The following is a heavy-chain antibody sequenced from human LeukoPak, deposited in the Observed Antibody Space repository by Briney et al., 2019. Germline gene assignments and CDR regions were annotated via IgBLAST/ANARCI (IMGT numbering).Heavy chain of an antibody. CDR1: GGSISSSSYY. CDR3: ARRSGSYHHPFDY. Sequence: PSETLSLTCTVSGGSISSSSYYWGWIRQPPGKGLEWIGSIYYSGSTYYNPSLKSRVTISVDTSKNQFSLKLSSVTAADTAVYYCARRSGSYHHPFDYWGQGTLVTVSS. V-gene: IGHV4-39*01. CDR2: IYYSGST. J-gene: IGHJ4*02. D-gene: IGHD1-26*01.